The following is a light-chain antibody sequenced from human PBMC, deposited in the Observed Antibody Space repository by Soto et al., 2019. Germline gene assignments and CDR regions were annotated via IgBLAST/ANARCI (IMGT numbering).Light chain of an antibody. CDR1: QDIGNS. CDR3: QKSDHLPL. J-gene: IGKJ3*01. V-gene: IGKV1-33*01. Sequence: DIQMTQSPPSLSASVGDRVTITCQASQDIGNSLNWVQHKPGKAPNLVIYDAYNLEIGVPSRFSGSGSGTDFTFTITILRPEDIATYYCQKSDHLPLFGPGTKVESK. CDR2: DAY.